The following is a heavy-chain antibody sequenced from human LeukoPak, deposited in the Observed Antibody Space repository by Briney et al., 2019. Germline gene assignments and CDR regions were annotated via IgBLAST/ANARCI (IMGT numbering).Heavy chain of an antibody. V-gene: IGHV3-11*01. CDR2: ISSSGSTI. D-gene: IGHD5-12*01. CDR3: ARNGYSGYDWDY. CDR1: GFTFSDYY. J-gene: IGHJ4*02. Sequence: GRSLRLSCAASGFTFSDYYMIWIRQAPGKGLECVSYISSSGSTIYYADSVRGRVTISRDNAKNSLYLQMNSLRAEDTAVYYCARNGYSGYDWDYWGQGTLVTVSS.